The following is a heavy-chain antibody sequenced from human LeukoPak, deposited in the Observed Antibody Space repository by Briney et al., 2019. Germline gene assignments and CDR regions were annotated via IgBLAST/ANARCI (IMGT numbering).Heavy chain of an antibody. Sequence: GGSLRLSCAASGFTFSSYWMSWVRQAPGKGLEWVANIKQDESDKYYVDSVQGRFTISRDNAKNSLYLQMNSLRAEDTAVYYCARDHAYDYVWGSYRSHFDYWGQGTLVTVSS. CDR3: ARDHAYDYVWGSYRSHFDY. D-gene: IGHD3-16*02. V-gene: IGHV3-7*04. CDR2: IKQDESDK. CDR1: GFTFSSYW. J-gene: IGHJ4*02.